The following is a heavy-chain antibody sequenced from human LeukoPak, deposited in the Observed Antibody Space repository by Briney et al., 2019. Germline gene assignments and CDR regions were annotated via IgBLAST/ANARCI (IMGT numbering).Heavy chain of an antibody. CDR2: INRDWSIT. D-gene: IGHD3-16*01. V-gene: IGHV3-74*01. CDR1: VFTFSSYC. CDR3: ARELGGVIY. Sequence: GGSLRLSCAASVFTFSSYCMHCVRQAPGKGRVWFSRINRDWSITSYAGSVKGRFTISRDNAKNTLYMQMNSLRAEDTAVYYCARELGGVIYWGQGTLVTVSS. J-gene: IGHJ4*02.